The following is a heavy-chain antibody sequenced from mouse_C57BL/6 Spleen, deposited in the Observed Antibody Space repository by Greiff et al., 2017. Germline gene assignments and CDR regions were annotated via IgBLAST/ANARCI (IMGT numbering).Heavy chain of an antibody. J-gene: IGHJ3*01. CDR1: GFTFSSYA. Sequence: EVQRVESGEGLVKPGGSLKLSCAASGFTFSSYAMSWVRQTPEKRLEWVAYISSGGDYIYYADTVKGRFTISRDNARNTLYLQMSSLKSEDTAMYYCTRPGTGAWFAYWGQGTLVTVSA. CDR3: TRPGTGAWFAY. CDR2: ISSGGDYI. V-gene: IGHV5-9-1*02. D-gene: IGHD4-1*01.